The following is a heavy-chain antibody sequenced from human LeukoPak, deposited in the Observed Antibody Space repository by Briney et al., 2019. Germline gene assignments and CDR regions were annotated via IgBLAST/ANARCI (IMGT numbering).Heavy chain of an antibody. D-gene: IGHD4-17*01. CDR1: GYTFTGYY. CDR2: INPNSGGT. CDR3: ARVTVTPDLDY. Sequence: ASVKVSCKASGYTFTGYYMHWVRQAPGQGLEWMGWINPNSGGTNYAQKVQGRVTMTTDTSTSTAYMELRSLRSDDTAVYYCARVTVTPDLDYWGQGTLVTVSS. J-gene: IGHJ4*02. V-gene: IGHV1-2*02.